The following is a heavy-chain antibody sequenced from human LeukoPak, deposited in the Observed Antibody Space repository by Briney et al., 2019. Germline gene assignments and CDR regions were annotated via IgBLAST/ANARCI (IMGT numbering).Heavy chain of an antibody. CDR1: GFVFSSYA. Sequence: GGSLRLSCAASGFVFSSYAMRWVRQAPGKGLEWVSDISGSGATTSFADSVKGRFTISRDNSKNTLYLQMNNLRAEDTAVYYCAKVRGLYYYYGMDVWGQGTTVTVSS. CDR3: AKVRGLYYYYGMDV. J-gene: IGHJ6*02. D-gene: IGHD3/OR15-3a*01. CDR2: ISGSGATT. V-gene: IGHV3-23*01.